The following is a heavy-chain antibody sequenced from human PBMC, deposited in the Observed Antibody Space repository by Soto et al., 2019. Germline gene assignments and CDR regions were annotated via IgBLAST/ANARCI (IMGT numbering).Heavy chain of an antibody. CDR3: ARDRYCSGGSCYSFDY. J-gene: IGHJ4*02. Sequence: EVQLVESGGGLVKPGGSLRLSCAASGFTFSSYSMNWVRQAPGKGLEWVSSISSSSYIYYADSVKGRFTISRDNAKNSLYLQMNSLRAEDTAVYYCARDRYCSGGSCYSFDYWGQGTLVTVSS. CDR2: ISSSSYI. CDR1: GFTFSSYS. D-gene: IGHD2-15*01. V-gene: IGHV3-21*01.